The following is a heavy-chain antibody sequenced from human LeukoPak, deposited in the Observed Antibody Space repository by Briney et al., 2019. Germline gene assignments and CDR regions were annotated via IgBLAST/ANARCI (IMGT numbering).Heavy chain of an antibody. CDR3: ARRTNWNYEAAGFDP. V-gene: IGHV4-31*03. Sequence: SETLSLTCTVSGGSISSGGYYWSWIRQHPGKGLEWIGYIYYSGSTYYNPSLKSRVTISVDTSKNQFSLKLSSVTAADTAVYYCARRTNWNYEAAGFDPWGQGTLVTVSS. CDR2: IYYSGST. D-gene: IGHD1-7*01. J-gene: IGHJ5*02. CDR1: GGSISSGGYY.